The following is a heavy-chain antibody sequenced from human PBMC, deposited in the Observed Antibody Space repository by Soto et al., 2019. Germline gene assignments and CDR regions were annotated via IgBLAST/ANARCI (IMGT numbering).Heavy chain of an antibody. CDR1: GFNVSISY. CDR3: ARRKYCSSTTCFDY. J-gene: IGHJ4*02. D-gene: IGHD2-2*01. CDR2: IYSDGYT. V-gene: IGHV3-66*01. Sequence: LRLSCAASGFNVSISYMSWVRQVPGKGLEWVSIIYSDGYTYYAASVKGRFTTSRDNFKNTLYLQMSSLRAEDTAVYYCARRKYCSSTTCFDYWGQGTLVTVSS.